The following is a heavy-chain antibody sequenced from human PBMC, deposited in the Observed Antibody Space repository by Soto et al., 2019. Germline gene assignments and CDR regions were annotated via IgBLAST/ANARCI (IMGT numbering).Heavy chain of an antibody. CDR2: ISADKGNT. CDR1: GYTFTSYA. J-gene: IGHJ6*02. D-gene: IGHD6-13*01. V-gene: IGHV1-3*01. CDR3: AICSSLGTDV. Sequence: QVQLVQSGAEVKKPGASVKVSCKASGYTFTSYAIHWVSQAPGQRLEWMGWISADKGNTKYSQKSQGRVPLTRDTSATTAYMQPGSLRSEDKAVYYCAICSSLGTDVWGQGTTVTVSS.